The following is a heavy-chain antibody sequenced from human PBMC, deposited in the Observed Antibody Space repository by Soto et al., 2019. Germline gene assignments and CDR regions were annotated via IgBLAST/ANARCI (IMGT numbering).Heavy chain of an antibody. D-gene: IGHD5-12*01. J-gene: IGHJ4*02. V-gene: IGHV1-2*02. CDR3: ARDSYIGYGPDY. Sequence: ASVKVSCKASGFTFSDYFIHWVRQAPGQGLEWMGWINPNSGGTNYAQMFQGRVTMTRDTSISTAYMELSRLRSDDTAVYYCARDSYIGYGPDYWGQGTLVTVSS. CDR1: GFTFSDYF. CDR2: INPNSGGT.